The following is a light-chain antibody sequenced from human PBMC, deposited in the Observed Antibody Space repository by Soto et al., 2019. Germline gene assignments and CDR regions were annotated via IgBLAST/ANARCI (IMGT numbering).Light chain of an antibody. CDR3: QQYNNWPPYT. V-gene: IGKV3-15*01. Sequence: EIVLTQSPATLSLSPGTGATLSCRASQIVTSSLAWYQQRPGQAPRLLIYDTFTRATGIPARFSGSGSGTEFTLTISSLQSEDYAVYYCQQYNNWPPYTFGQGTKVEIK. CDR1: QIVTSS. CDR2: DTF. J-gene: IGKJ2*01.